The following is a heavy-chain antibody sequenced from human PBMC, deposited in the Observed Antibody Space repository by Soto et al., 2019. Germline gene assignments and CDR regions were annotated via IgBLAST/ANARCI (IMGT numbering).Heavy chain of an antibody. V-gene: IGHV3-9*01. CDR1: GFTFDDYA. D-gene: IGHD6-19*01. CDR3: AKIAGGWSDKTYFDY. Sequence: GGSLRLSCAASGFTFDDYAMHWVRQAPGKGLEWVSGISWNSGSIGYADSVKGRFTISRDNAKNSLYLQMNSLRAEDTALYYCAKIAGGWSDKTYFDYWGQGTLVTVSS. CDR2: ISWNSGSI. J-gene: IGHJ4*02.